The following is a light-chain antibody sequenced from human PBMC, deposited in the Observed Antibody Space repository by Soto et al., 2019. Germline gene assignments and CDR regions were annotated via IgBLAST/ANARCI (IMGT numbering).Light chain of an antibody. CDR2: GAS. CDR1: QSVSSN. CDR3: QQYNNWLRT. Sequence: EIVMTQSPATLSVSPGDRATLSCRASQSVSSNLAWYQQKPGQAPRLLIYGASTRATGIPARFSGSGSGTEFTLTISSLQSEGFAVYYCQQYNNWLRTFGQGTKVEIK. J-gene: IGKJ1*01. V-gene: IGKV3-15*01.